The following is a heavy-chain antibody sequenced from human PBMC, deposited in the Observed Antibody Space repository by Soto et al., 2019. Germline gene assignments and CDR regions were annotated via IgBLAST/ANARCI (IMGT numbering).Heavy chain of an antibody. CDR2: IIPILGIA. CDR1: GGTFSSYT. Sequence: QVQLVQSGAEVKKPGSSVKVSCKASGGTFSSYTISWVRQAPGQGLEWMGRIIPILGIANYAQKFQGRVTITADKSTSTAYMELSSLRSEDTAVYYCATVAKRGYSYGWENYWGQGTLVTVSS. V-gene: IGHV1-69*02. J-gene: IGHJ4*02. CDR3: ATVAKRGYSYGWENY. D-gene: IGHD5-18*01.